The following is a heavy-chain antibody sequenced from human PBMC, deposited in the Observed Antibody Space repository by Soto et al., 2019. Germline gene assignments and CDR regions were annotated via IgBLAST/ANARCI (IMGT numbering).Heavy chain of an antibody. Sequence: SVKVSCKASGGTFSSYAISWVRQAPGQGLEWMGGIIPIFGTANYAQKFQGRVTITADESTSTAYMELSSLRSEDTAVYYCARANYYDSSGFDTYYFDYWGQGTLVTVSS. V-gene: IGHV1-69*13. J-gene: IGHJ4*02. D-gene: IGHD3-22*01. CDR1: GGTFSSYA. CDR2: IIPIFGTA. CDR3: ARANYYDSSGFDTYYFDY.